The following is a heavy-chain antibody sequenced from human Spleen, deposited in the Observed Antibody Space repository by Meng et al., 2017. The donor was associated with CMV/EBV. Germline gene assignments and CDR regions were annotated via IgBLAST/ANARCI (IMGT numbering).Heavy chain of an antibody. CDR1: GFIFSNYE. CDR2: VSSSGTTK. V-gene: IGHV3-48*03. J-gene: IGHJ6*02. D-gene: IGHD1-26*01. Sequence: GESLKISCAASGFIFSNYEMIWVRQAPGKGLEWVSYVSSSGTTKYYGDSVRGRFTVSRDNAKNSLYLQMNSLRVEDTAVYYCARDNYSPYGLDVWGQGTMVTVSS. CDR3: ARDNYSPYGLDV.